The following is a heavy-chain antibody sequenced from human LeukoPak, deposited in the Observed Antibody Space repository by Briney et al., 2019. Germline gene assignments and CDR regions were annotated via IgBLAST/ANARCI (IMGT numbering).Heavy chain of an antibody. CDR1: GYSISNYD. CDR3: ARGGGWAEIGLDV. Sequence: ASVKVSCKASGYSISNYDINWVRQAPGQGLEWMGWMRPTSPYTGYALKFRDRVTTSSDTSINTAFMEFHSLTSGDTAVYYCARGGGWAEIGLDVWGQGTVVTVSP. J-gene: IGHJ3*01. CDR2: MRPTSPYT. D-gene: IGHD6-19*01. V-gene: IGHV1-8*01.